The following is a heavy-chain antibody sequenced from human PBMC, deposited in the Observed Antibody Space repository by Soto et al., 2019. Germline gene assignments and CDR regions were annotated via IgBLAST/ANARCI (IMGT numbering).Heavy chain of an antibody. Sequence: PSETLSLTCAVYGGSFSGYYWSWIRQPPGKGLEWIGEINHSGSTNYNPSLKSRVTISVDTSKNQFSLKLSSVTAADTAVYYCARGGGGSGWYNDYWGQGTLVTVS. CDR3: ARGGGGSGWYNDY. CDR1: GGSFSGYY. D-gene: IGHD6-19*01. V-gene: IGHV4-34*01. CDR2: INHSGST. J-gene: IGHJ4*02.